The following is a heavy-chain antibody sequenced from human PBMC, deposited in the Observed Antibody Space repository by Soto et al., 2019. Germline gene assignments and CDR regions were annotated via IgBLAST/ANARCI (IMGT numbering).Heavy chain of an antibody. V-gene: IGHV3-30*18. CDR2: ISNDGNNK. CDR1: GFTFSSYC. Sequence: GGSLRLSCTTSGFTFSSYCMHWFRQAPGRGLEWLALISNDGNNKYYADSVKGRFTVSRDNFKNTLYLQMDSLRAEDSAVYHCAKHAGRASWGQGTLVTVSS. J-gene: IGHJ5*02. CDR3: AKHAGRAS.